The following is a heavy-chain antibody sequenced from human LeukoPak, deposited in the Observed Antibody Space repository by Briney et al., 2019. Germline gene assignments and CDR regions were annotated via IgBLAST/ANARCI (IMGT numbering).Heavy chain of an antibody. D-gene: IGHD1-7*01. CDR3: AKDTSVNFPFRGYFDY. Sequence: GGSLRLSCAASGFTFSTYGMHWVRQAPGKGLEWVALIAFDGSYKYYADSVKGRFIISRDNSKNTVYLQMDSLKPEDTAMYYCAKDTSVNFPFRGYFDYWGQGTLVTVSS. J-gene: IGHJ4*02. V-gene: IGHV3-30*18. CDR2: IAFDGSYK. CDR1: GFTFSTYG.